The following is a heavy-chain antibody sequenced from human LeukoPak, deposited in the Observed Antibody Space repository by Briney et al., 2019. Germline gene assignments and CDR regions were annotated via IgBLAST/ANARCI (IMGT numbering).Heavy chain of an antibody. J-gene: IGHJ4*02. CDR3: ARDAGYARNLIDY. CDR1: GFSFRTSW. V-gene: IGHV3-74*01. D-gene: IGHD2-2*01. CDR2: SNADESVT. Sequence: GGSLRLSCTASGFSFRTSWMHLVRQSPGEGLVWVSRSNADESVTTYADSVKGRFTIFRDNAKNTLYLQMNSLRDEDTAVYYCARDAGYARNLIDYWGQGIPVTVSS.